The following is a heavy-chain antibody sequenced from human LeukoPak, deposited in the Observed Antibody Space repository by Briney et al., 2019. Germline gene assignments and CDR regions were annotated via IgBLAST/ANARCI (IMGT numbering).Heavy chain of an antibody. CDR3: ARYWGPYDNSGAYFDY. J-gene: IGHJ4*02. V-gene: IGHV4-39*01. CDR2: IHYTGSP. D-gene: IGHD3-22*01. CDR1: GDSISSSSYY. Sequence: SETLSLTCTVSGDSISSSSYYWVWLRQPPGKGLEWIATIHYTGSPYYNPSLKSRVTLCLHTAKNWFSLKLSSVTAADPAMYYCARYWGPYDNSGAYFDYWGQGTLVTVSS.